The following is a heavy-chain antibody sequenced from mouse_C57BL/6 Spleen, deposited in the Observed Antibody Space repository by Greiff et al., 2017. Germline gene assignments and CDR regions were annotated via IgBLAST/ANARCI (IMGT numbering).Heavy chain of an antibody. J-gene: IGHJ1*03. CDR3: ARETVVADWYFDV. D-gene: IGHD1-1*01. V-gene: IGHV3-6*01. Sequence: EVQLVESGPGLVKPSQSLSLTCSVTGYSITSGYYWNWIRQFPGNKLEWMGYISYDGSNNYNPSLKNRISITRDTSKNQFFLKLNSVTTEDTATYYCARETVVADWYFDVWGTGTTVTVSS. CDR2: ISYDGSN. CDR1: GYSITSGYY.